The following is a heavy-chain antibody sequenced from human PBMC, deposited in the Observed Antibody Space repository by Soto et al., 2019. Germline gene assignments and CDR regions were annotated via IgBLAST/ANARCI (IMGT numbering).Heavy chain of an antibody. V-gene: IGHV3-33*01. D-gene: IGHD6-6*01. Sequence: GGSLRLSCVASGFVFSNFGMHWVRQAPGKGLEWVAVISSDEKIKQYADSVRGRFAISRDNSNNRVYLQMTSLRTEDTAIYYCARGLRSVLDYWGQGTLVTVSS. CDR2: ISSDEKIK. J-gene: IGHJ4*02. CDR3: ARGLRSVLDY. CDR1: GFVFSNFG.